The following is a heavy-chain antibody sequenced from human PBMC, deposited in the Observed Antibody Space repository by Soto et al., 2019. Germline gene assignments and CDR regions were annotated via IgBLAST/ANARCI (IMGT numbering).Heavy chain of an antibody. D-gene: IGHD2-2*01. CDR2: IYHSGST. J-gene: IGHJ5*02. CDR3: ARGGRIVVVPAALFRYRWFDP. Sequence: SETLSLTCAVSSGSISSSNWWSWVRQPPGKGLEWIGEIYHSGSTNYNPSLKSRVTISVDKSKNQFSLKLSSVTAADTAVYYCARGGRIVVVPAALFRYRWFDPWGQGTLVTVSS. CDR1: SGSISSSNW. V-gene: IGHV4-4*02.